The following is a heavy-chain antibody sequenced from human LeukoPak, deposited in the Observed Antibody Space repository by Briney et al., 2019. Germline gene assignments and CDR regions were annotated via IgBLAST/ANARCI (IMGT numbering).Heavy chain of an antibody. Sequence: PSETLSLTCTVSGGSISSGSYYWGWIRQPPGKGLEWIGSIYYSGSTYYNPSLKSRVTISVDTSKNQFSLKLSSVTAADTAVYYCARPSTLRAFDIWGQGTMVTVSS. D-gene: IGHD2/OR15-2a*01. V-gene: IGHV4-39*01. J-gene: IGHJ3*02. CDR1: GGSISSGSYY. CDR3: ARPSTLRAFDI. CDR2: IYYSGST.